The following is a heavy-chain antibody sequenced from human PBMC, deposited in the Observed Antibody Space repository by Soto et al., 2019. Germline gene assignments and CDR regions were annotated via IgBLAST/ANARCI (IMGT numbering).Heavy chain of an antibody. CDR3: ARDPKTSGGQHWAFNYFDS. CDR1: GFTFFGFY. D-gene: IGHD7-27*01. Sequence: GSLRLSCAASGFTFFGFYIVWVRHSPFRGLEWVSFISGSGGIIYLADSVKGRFAISRDNTKNSLYLQMNSLRAEDTAVYYCARDPKTSGGQHWAFNYFDSWGQGTLVTVSS. CDR2: ISGSGGII. J-gene: IGHJ4*02. V-gene: IGHV3-11*04.